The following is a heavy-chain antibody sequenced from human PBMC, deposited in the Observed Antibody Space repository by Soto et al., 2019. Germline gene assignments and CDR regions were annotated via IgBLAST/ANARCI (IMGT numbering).Heavy chain of an antibody. CDR2: ISAYNGKT. CDR1: GYTFPSYG. D-gene: IGHD3-22*01. Sequence: QVQLVQSGAEVKKPGASVKVSCKASGYTFPSYGISGVRQSPGQGLEWMLWISAYNGKTNYAQKLKGRVTMTADTSTSTAYIELRSLRADDPAVYYGARDKTAYYDRSGYRCMHGGCRETWGQGTLVTVSS. V-gene: IGHV1-18*01. J-gene: IGHJ5*02. CDR3: ARDKTAYYDRSGYRCMHGGCRET.